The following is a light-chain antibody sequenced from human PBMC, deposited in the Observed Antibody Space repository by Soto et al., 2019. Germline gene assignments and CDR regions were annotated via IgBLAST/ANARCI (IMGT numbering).Light chain of an antibody. J-gene: IGKJ4*01. CDR2: KTS. V-gene: IGKV1-5*03. CDR1: QSVSPW. Sequence: DIQMTQSPSTLGASVGDTVTISCRASQSVSPWLAWYQQKPGKAPKLLIYKTSRLQSGVPSRFSGSGSGTDFTLKISSLQTDDFAIYYCQQYNSSGLTFGGGTTVDIK. CDR3: QQYNSSGLT.